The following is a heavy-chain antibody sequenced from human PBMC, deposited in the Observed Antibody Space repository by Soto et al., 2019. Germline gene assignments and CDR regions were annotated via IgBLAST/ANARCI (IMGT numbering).Heavy chain of an antibody. CDR1: GFTFSLYA. J-gene: IGHJ4*02. D-gene: IGHD3-22*01. V-gene: IGHV3-21*01. CDR3: VRARATDSRPDY. CDR2: VSSGSSYI. Sequence: PGGSLRLSCAASGFTFSLYAMIWVRQAPGKGLEWVSSVSSGSSYIYSADSLKGRFTISRDDAKNSLYLQMNSLRADDTAIYYCVRARATDSRPDYWGQGYLVTVAS.